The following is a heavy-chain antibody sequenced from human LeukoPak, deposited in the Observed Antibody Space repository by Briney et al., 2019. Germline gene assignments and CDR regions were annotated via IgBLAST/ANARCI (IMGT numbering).Heavy chain of an antibody. CDR1: GFTFSSYE. V-gene: IGHV3-48*03. CDR3: AKDRCSNGIGCYYYYMDV. Sequence: GGSLRLSCAGSGFTFSSYEMNWVRQAPGKGLEWVSYISSSGSTRYYADSVKGRFTVSRDNAKNSLYLQMNSLRAEDTAVYYCAKDRCSNGIGCYYYYMDVWGKGTTVTIYS. D-gene: IGHD2-8*01. J-gene: IGHJ6*03. CDR2: ISSSGSTR.